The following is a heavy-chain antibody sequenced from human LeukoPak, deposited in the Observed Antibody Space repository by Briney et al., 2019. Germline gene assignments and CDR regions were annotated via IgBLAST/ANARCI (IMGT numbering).Heavy chain of an antibody. CDR2: IRYDGSNK. CDR3: ARGSGYDCRY. D-gene: IGHD5-12*01. J-gene: IGHJ4*02. CDR1: GFTFSSYG. V-gene: IGHV3-30*02. Sequence: PGGSLRLSCAASGFTFSSYGMHWVRQAPGKGLEWVAFIRYDGSNKYYADSVKGRFTISRDNAKNSLYLQMNSLRAEDTAVYYCARGSGYDCRYWGQGTLVTVSS.